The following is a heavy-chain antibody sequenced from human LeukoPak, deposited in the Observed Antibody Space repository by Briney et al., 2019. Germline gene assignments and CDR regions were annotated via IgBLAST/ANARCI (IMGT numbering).Heavy chain of an antibody. CDR2: ISSSSSYI. CDR3: ARVQGYCSSTSCYGEDY. Sequence: MSGGSLRLSCAASGFTFSSYSMNWVRQAPGKGLEWVSSISSSSSYIYYADSVKGRFTISRDNAKNSLYLQMSSLRAEDTAVYYCARVQGYCSSTSCYGEDYWGQGTLVTVSS. V-gene: IGHV3-21*01. J-gene: IGHJ4*02. CDR1: GFTFSSYS. D-gene: IGHD2-2*01.